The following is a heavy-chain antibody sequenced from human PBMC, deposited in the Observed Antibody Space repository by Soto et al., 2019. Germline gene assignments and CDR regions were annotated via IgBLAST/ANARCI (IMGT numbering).Heavy chain of an antibody. D-gene: IGHD2-8*01. CDR1: GGSISSGGYY. CDR3: ASGVLMVYAYLDY. Sequence: SETLSLTCTVSGGSISSGGYYWSWIRQHPGKGLEWIGYIYYSGSTYYNPSLKSRVTISVDTSKNQFSLKLSSVTAADTAVYYCASGVLMVYAYLDYWGQGTLVTVSS. V-gene: IGHV4-31*03. J-gene: IGHJ4*02. CDR2: IYYSGST.